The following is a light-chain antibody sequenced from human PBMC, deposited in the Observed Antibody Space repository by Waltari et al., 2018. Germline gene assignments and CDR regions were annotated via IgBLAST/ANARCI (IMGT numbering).Light chain of an antibody. CDR1: RSVNRA. V-gene: IGKV3-20*01. Sequence: EIVLTQSPGTLSLSPGERATLSCKASRSVNRALAWYQQKPGQAPRLLIYGIFDRAAGTPDRFSGSGSGTDFSLTISRLEPEDFAVYYCQHYLRLPVTFGQGTRVEVK. CDR3: QHYLRLPVT. J-gene: IGKJ1*01. CDR2: GIF.